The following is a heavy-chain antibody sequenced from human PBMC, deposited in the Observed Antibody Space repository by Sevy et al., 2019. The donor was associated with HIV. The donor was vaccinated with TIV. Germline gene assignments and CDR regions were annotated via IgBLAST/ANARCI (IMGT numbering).Heavy chain of an antibody. V-gene: IGHV3-48*02. CDR1: GFTFSSYN. D-gene: IGHD3-10*01. J-gene: IGHJ6*03. CDR3: ARDGIRGVTYYYMDV. CDR2: ISSSSSNT. Sequence: GGSLRLSCAASGFTFSSYNMNWVRQAPGKGLERVSYISSSSSNTYYADSVKGRFTISRDNAKNSLYLQMNSLRDEDTALYYCARDGIRGVTYYYMDVWRKGTTVTVSS.